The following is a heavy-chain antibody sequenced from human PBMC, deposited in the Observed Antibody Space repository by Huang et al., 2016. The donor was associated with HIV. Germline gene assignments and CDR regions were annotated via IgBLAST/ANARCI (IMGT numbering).Heavy chain of an antibody. J-gene: IGHJ5*02. CDR1: GVTLTTFS. CDR3: WGIGLGENTFGSGYFGP. V-gene: IGHV3-21*01. D-gene: IGHD6-19*01. Sequence: EVQLVESGGGLVKPGGSLRLSCAASGVTLTTFSMHCVRQAPGRGVPWVAAMYVPVTHICEGDAVEGRLTISRDNTRDALYLQLSSVIAEDTTVCYCWGIGLGENTFGSGYFGPWGQGALVAVSS. CDR2: MYVPVTHI.